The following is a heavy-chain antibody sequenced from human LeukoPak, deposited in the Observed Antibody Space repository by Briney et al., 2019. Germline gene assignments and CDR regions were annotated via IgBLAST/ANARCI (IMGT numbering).Heavy chain of an antibody. CDR1: GGSISDYY. CDR2: VYYSGGT. J-gene: IGHJ4*02. CDR3: ARHVSGSYYPHYFDY. Sequence: SETLSLTCTVSGGSISDYYWTWIRQSPGKGLEWIGYVYYSGGTNYNPSLRSRVTISVDTSKSQFSLKLSSVTAADTAVYYCARHVSGSYYPHYFDYWGQGTLVTVSS. D-gene: IGHD1-26*01. V-gene: IGHV4-59*08.